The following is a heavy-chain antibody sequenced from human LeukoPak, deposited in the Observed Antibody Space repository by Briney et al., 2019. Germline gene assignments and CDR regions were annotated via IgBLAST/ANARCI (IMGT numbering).Heavy chain of an antibody. Sequence: SQTLSLTCTVSGGSISSGSYYWSWIRQPAGKGLEWIGHIYTSGSTNYNPSLKSRVTISVDTSKNQFSLKLSSVTAADTAVYYCRTRYGSGSTEVWGQGTLVTVSS. CDR2: IYTSGST. CDR1: GGSISSGSYY. V-gene: IGHV4-61*09. CDR3: RTRYGSGSTEV. J-gene: IGHJ4*02. D-gene: IGHD3-10*01.